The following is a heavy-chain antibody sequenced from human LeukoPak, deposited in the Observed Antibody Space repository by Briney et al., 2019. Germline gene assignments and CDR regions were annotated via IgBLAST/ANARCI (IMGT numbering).Heavy chain of an antibody. CDR3: ARDPEPSSTPYFDY. Sequence: GASVKVSCKASGYTFTGYYMHWVRQAPGQGLEWMGWINPNSGGTNYAQKFQGRVTITRDTSISTAYMELSRLRSDDTAVYYCARDPEPSSTPYFDYWGQGTLVTVSS. CDR1: GYTFTGYY. D-gene: IGHD2-15*01. CDR2: INPNSGGT. V-gene: IGHV1-2*02. J-gene: IGHJ4*02.